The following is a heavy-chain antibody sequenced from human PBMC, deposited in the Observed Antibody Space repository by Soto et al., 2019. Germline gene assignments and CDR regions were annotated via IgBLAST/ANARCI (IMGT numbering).Heavy chain of an antibody. D-gene: IGHD3-3*01. V-gene: IGHV3-30-3*02. CDR2: IKSDGTTA. CDR3: AKPRSSLEWPPFDP. CDR1: GFTFRSYG. J-gene: IGHJ5*02. Sequence: QVKLVESGGGVVQPGRSRRLSCVTSGFTFRSYGMHWVRQSPDKGLEWVAVIKSDGTTADYIESVKGRFFISRDNSKKTVYLQMHNLRPEDTGIYYCAKPRSSLEWPPFDPWGQGTLVTVSS.